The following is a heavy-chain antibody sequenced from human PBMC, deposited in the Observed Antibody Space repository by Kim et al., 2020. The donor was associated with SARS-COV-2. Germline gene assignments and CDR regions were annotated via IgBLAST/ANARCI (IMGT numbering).Heavy chain of an antibody. J-gene: IGHJ4*02. CDR3: AKDEWELLPRSGVDY. CDR2: ISYDGSNK. Sequence: GGSLRLSCAASGFTFSSYGMHWVRQAPGKGLEWVAVISYDGSNKYYADSVKGRFTISRDNSKNTLYLQMNSLRAEDTAVYYCAKDEWELLPRSGVDYLGQGTLVTVSS. V-gene: IGHV3-30*18. D-gene: IGHD1-26*01. CDR1: GFTFSSYG.